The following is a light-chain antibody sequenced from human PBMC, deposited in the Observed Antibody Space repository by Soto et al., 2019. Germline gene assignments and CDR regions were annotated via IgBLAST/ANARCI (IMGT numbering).Light chain of an antibody. Sequence: DIQMTQSPSSLSASVGDRITITCRASQSISRYLNWYQHKPGKAPKLLINAASSLERGVPSRFSGGGSGTDFTLNISSLQPDDLATYYCQQTYSTPPTFGQGTKVDIK. CDR1: QSISRY. CDR2: AAS. V-gene: IGKV1-39*01. CDR3: QQTYSTPPT. J-gene: IGKJ1*01.